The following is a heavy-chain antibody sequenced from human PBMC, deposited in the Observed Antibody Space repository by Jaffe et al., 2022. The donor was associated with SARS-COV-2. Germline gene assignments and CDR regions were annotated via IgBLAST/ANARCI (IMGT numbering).Heavy chain of an antibody. J-gene: IGHJ6*02. Sequence: QVQLVESGGGVVQPGRSLRLSCAASGFTFSSYAMHWVRQAPGKGLEWVAVISYDGSNKYYADSVKGRFTISRDNSKNTLYLQMNSLRAEDTAVYYCARVAVGEEWLLYQGMDVWGQGTTVTVSS. CDR1: GFTFSSYA. D-gene: IGHD3-3*01. CDR2: ISYDGSNK. V-gene: IGHV3-30-3*01. CDR3: ARVAVGEEWLLYQGMDV.